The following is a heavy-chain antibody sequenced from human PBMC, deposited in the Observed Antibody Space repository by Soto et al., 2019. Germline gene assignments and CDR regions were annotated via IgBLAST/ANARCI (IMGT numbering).Heavy chain of an antibody. CDR1: GLIFSDYH. V-gene: IGHV3-72*01. CDR2: IRRKANSYTT. D-gene: IGHD6-19*01. J-gene: IGHJ6*01. Sequence: EVQLVESGGGLVQPGGSLRLSCAASGLIFSDYHMDWVRQAPGKGLEWVGRIRRKANSYTTEYAASVKGRFTISRDDSNTSLSLQMNSLKSEDTAVCYCAMLGGWSGGSSGMDVWGQGTTVTVSS. CDR3: AMLGGWSGGSSGMDV.